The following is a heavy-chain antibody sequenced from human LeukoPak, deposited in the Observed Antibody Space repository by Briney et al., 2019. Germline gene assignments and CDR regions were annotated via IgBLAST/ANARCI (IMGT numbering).Heavy chain of an antibody. CDR2: INPNSGGT. CDR1: GYTFTGYY. V-gene: IGHV1-2*02. CDR3: ARGRYDSSGYYLALDC. Sequence: ASVKVSCKASGYTFTGYYMHWVRQAPGQGLEWMGWINPNSGGTNYAQKLQGRVTMTTDTSTSTAYMELRSLRSDDTAVYYCARGRYDSSGYYLALDCWGQGTLVTVSS. D-gene: IGHD3-22*01. J-gene: IGHJ4*02.